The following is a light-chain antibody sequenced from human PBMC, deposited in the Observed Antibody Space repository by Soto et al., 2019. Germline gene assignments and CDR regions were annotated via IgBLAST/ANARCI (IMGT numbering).Light chain of an antibody. CDR1: SSNIGTNS. J-gene: IGLJ3*02. CDR2: SNN. Sequence: QPVLTQPPSASGTPGQRVTISCSGSSSNIGTNSVYWYQQLPGTAPKLLIYSNNQRPSGVPDRFSGSKSGSSASLAISGLRSEDEADYYCAAWDNSLSVLFGGGTKLTVL. V-gene: IGLV1-47*02. CDR3: AAWDNSLSVL.